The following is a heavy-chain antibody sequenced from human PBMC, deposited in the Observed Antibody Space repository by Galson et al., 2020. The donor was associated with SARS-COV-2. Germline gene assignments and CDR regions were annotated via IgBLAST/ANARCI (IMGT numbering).Heavy chain of an antibody. CDR2: VYYTGTT. J-gene: IGHJ4*02. CDR3: ARGDFSYFDY. Sequence: ASETLSLTCTVSGGSLSSYHWSWIRQPPGKGSEWIGHVYYTGTTKYNPSLKSRVTISADTSKNQFSLKLSSVTAADTAVYYCARGDFSYFDYWGQGTLVTVSS. CDR1: GGSLSSYH. D-gene: IGHD1-26*01. V-gene: IGHV4-59*08.